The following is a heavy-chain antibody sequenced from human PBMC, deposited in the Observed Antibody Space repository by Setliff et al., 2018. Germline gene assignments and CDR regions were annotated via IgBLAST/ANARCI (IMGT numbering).Heavy chain of an antibody. Sequence: ASVKVSCKASGYTFRNYAFAWVRLAPGQGLEWVGWISVYNGDTNYAQKFQGRVTLTTDTSTSTAYMELRSLTSDDSAFYYCARAPSVELVTIRTNSWFTYWGQGTLVTVS. CDR2: ISVYNGDT. V-gene: IGHV1-18*01. D-gene: IGHD5-18*01. J-gene: IGHJ4*02. CDR1: GYTFRNYA. CDR3: ARAPSVELVTIRTNSWFTY.